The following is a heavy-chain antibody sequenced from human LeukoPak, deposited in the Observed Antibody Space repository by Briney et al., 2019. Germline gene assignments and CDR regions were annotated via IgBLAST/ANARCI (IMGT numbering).Heavy chain of an antibody. D-gene: IGHD3-10*01. Sequence: PGGSLRLSCAASGFTFSNTWMIWVRQAPGKGLEWVGRIKSRTDGVTTDYGAPVKGRFTISRDDSKNTVDLQMNSLKTEDTAVYYCTTDTTMVRGVAFDYWGQGTLVTVSS. CDR3: TTDTTMVRGVAFDY. J-gene: IGHJ4*02. CDR1: GFTFSNTW. CDR2: IKSRTDGVTT. V-gene: IGHV3-15*01.